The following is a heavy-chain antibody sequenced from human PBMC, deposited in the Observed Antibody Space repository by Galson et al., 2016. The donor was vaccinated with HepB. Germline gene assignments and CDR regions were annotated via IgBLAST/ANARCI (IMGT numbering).Heavy chain of an antibody. D-gene: IGHD6-19*01. CDR2: LSRGSGYT. V-gene: IGHV3-11*06. Sequence: SLRLSCAASGFTFSDYFMSWIRRDPGKGLDCVSYLSRGSGYTDYADSVKGRFTVSRDNAKNSLYLEMNSLRAEDTAVYYCARMGGGGWYLDFWGQGTLVTVSS. J-gene: IGHJ4*02. CDR1: GFTFSDYF. CDR3: ARMGGGGWYLDF.